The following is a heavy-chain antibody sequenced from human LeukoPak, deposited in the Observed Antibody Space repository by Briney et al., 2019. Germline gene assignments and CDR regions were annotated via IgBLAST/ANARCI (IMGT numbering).Heavy chain of an antibody. CDR3: ARDPSSSWPDY. Sequence: GGSLRLSCGASGFTFSDFWMHWVRQAPGKGLVWVSRINSDGNSINYVDSVKGRFTISRDNAKNTLYLQMNSLRAEDTAVYYCARDPSSSWPDYWGQGTLVTVSS. D-gene: IGHD6-13*01. CDR2: INSDGNSI. V-gene: IGHV3-74*01. J-gene: IGHJ4*02. CDR1: GFTFSDFW.